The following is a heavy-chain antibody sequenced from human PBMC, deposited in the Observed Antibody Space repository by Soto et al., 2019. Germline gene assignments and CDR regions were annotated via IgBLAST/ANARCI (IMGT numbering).Heavy chain of an antibody. Sequence: EASVKVSCKASGGTFSSYAISWVRQAPGQGLEWMGGIIPIFGTANYAQKFQGRVTITADESTSTAHMELSSLRSEDTAVYYCARAEERWELRAFDIWGQGTMVTVSS. V-gene: IGHV1-69*13. CDR1: GGTFSSYA. D-gene: IGHD1-26*01. CDR2: IIPIFGTA. J-gene: IGHJ3*02. CDR3: ARAEERWELRAFDI.